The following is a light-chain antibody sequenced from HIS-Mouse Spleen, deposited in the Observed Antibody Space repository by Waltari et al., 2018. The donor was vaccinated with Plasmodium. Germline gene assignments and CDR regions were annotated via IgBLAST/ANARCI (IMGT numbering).Light chain of an antibody. J-gene: IGLJ3*02. CDR1: ALQKKS. CDR3: YSTDSSGNHRV. Sequence: SYELTQPPSVSVSPGQTDRITCPGDALQKKSAYWYQQKSGQAPVLVIYEDSKRPSGIPERFSGSSSGTMATLTISGAQVEDEADYYCYSTDSSGNHRVFGGGTKLTVL. CDR2: EDS. V-gene: IGLV3-10*01.